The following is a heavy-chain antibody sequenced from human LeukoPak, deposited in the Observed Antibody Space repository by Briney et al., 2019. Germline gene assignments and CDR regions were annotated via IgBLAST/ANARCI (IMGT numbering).Heavy chain of an antibody. V-gene: IGHV1-46*01. D-gene: IGHD3-10*01. Sequence: ASVKVSCKASGYTFTSYYMHWVRQAPGQGLEWMGIINPSGGGTSYAQKFQGRVTMTRDTSTSTVYMELSSQRSEDTAVYYCAIYGSGSYYAYYFDYWGQGTLVTVSS. CDR1: GYTFTSYY. CDR2: INPSGGGT. J-gene: IGHJ4*02. CDR3: AIYGSGSYYAYYFDY.